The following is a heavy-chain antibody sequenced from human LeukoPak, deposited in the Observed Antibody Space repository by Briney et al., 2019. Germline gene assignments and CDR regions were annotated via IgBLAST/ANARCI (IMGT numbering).Heavy chain of an antibody. CDR2: ISAYNGNT. D-gene: IGHD3-22*01. Sequence: GASVKVSCKASGYTFTSYGISWVRQAPGQGLEWMGWISAYNGNTNYAQKLQGRVTMTTDTSTSTAYMELRSLRSDDTAVYYCAREGYYDSSGYPIGAFDIWGQGTMVTVSS. V-gene: IGHV1-18*01. J-gene: IGHJ3*02. CDR3: AREGYYDSSGYPIGAFDI. CDR1: GYTFTSYG.